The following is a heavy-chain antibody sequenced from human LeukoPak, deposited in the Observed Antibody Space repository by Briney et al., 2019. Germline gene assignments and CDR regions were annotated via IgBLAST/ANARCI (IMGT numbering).Heavy chain of an antibody. CDR3: ARIHGRYSSSWPFDY. D-gene: IGHD6-13*01. Sequence: SETLSLTCAVSGGSISSSNWWSWVRQPPGKGLEWIGEIYHSGSTNYNPSLKSRVTISVDTSKNQFSLKLSSVTAADTAVYYCARIHGRYSSSWPFDYWGQGTLVTVSS. CDR2: IYHSGST. J-gene: IGHJ4*02. V-gene: IGHV4-4*02. CDR1: GGSISSSNW.